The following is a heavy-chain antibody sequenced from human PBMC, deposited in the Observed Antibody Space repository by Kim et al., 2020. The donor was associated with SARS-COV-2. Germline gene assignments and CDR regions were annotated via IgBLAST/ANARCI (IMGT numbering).Heavy chain of an antibody. CDR1: GYTFTSYA. D-gene: IGHD3-10*01. CDR2: INTNTGNP. V-gene: IGHV7-4-1*02. CDR3: ARDPKVRGVYNWFDP. Sequence: ASVKVSCKASGYTFTSYAMNWVRQAPGQGLEWMGWINTNTGNPTYAQGFTGRFVFSLDTSVSTAYLQISSLKAEDTAVYYCARDPKVRGVYNWFDPWGQGTLVTVSS. J-gene: IGHJ5*02.